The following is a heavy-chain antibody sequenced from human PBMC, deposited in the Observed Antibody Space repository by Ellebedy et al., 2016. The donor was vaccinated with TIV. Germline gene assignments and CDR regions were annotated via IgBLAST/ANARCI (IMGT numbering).Heavy chain of an antibody. D-gene: IGHD2-2*01. J-gene: IGHJ6*02. V-gene: IGHV4-39*01. CDR2: IHYNGNS. CDR3: ARYRSGIVVVPAHYGMDV. CDR1: GGSISTGTYY. Sequence: SETLSLXXSVSGGSISTGTYYWGCIRQPPGMGLEYIGSIHYNGNSFYNTSLKSRVTISVDTSKNQFSLKLSSVTAADTAVYYCARYRSGIVVVPAHYGMDVWGQGTTVTVSS.